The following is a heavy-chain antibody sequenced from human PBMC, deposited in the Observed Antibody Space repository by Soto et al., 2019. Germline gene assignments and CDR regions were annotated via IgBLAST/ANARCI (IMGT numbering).Heavy chain of an antibody. CDR1: GFTFSSYA. CDR2: ISGSGGST. D-gene: IGHD4-4*01. CDR3: AKRRHSNLCYWYFDL. V-gene: IGHV3-23*01. Sequence: GGSLRLSCAASGFTFSSYAMSWVRQAPGKGLEWVSAISGSGGSTYYADSVKGRFTISGDSSKNTLYLQMNSLRAEDTAVYYCAKRRHSNLCYWYFDLWGRGTLVTVSS. J-gene: IGHJ2*01.